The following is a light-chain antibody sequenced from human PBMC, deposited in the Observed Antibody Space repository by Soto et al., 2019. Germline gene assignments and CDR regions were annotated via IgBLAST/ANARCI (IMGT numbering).Light chain of an antibody. CDR1: SSNIGNNY. CDR2: GNS. J-gene: IGLJ1*01. V-gene: IGLV1-40*01. Sequence: QSVLTQPPSVSAAPGQKVTISCSGSSSNIGNNYVSWYQQLPGTAPKLLIYGNSNRPSGVPDRFSGSKSGTSASLAITGLQAEDEADYYCQSYDSSLSANYVFGTGTKVTVL. CDR3: QSYDSSLSANYV.